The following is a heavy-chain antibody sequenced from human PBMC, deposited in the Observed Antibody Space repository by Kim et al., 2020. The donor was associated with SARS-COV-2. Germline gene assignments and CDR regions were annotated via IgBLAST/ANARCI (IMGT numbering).Heavy chain of an antibody. V-gene: IGHV3-23*01. CDR3: AKCRGGTWGVNHFYY. Sequence: GGSLRLSCVASGFTFSTSAMSWVRQAPGKGLECVSTISSGGISTSYADSVKGRFTISRDNSKNTLYLQMSSLRADDMAVYYCAKCRGGTWGVNHFYYWGERTLGTVSS. D-gene: IGHD3-10*01. CDR2: ISSGGIST. CDR1: GFTFSTSA. J-gene: IGHJ4*02.